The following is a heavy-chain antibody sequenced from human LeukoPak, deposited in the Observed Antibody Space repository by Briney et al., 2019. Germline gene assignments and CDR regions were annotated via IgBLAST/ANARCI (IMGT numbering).Heavy chain of an antibody. Sequence: ASVKVSCKASGYTFTGLYMHWVRQAPGQGLEWMGWINPNSGGTRYAQKFQGRVTMTRDTSISTAYMELSRLTSDDTDVYYCARGAITGFDYWGQGTLVIVSS. D-gene: IGHD1-26*01. J-gene: IGHJ4*02. CDR2: INPNSGGT. CDR1: GYTFTGLY. CDR3: ARGAITGFDY. V-gene: IGHV1-2*02.